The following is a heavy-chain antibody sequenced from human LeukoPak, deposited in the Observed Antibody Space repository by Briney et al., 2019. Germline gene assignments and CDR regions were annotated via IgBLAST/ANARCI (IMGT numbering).Heavy chain of an antibody. D-gene: IGHD4-17*01. J-gene: IGHJ4*02. CDR2: INTNTGNP. CDR1: GYTFTSYA. V-gene: IGHV7-4-1*02. Sequence: AASVKVSCKASGYTFTSYAMNWVRQAPGQGLEWMGWINTNTGNPTHAQGFTGRFVFSLDTSVSTAYLETSSLKAEDTAVYYCARGYTKDMTSVTHFDYWGQGTLVTVSS. CDR3: ARGYTKDMTSVTHFDY.